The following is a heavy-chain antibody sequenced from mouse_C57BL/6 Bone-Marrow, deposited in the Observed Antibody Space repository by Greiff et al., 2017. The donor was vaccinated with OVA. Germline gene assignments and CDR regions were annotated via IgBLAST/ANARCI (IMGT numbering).Heavy chain of an antibody. CDR2: IDPSDSYT. D-gene: IGHD2-14*01. J-gene: IGHJ2*01. V-gene: IGHV1-50*01. CDR3: ARGGTLDY. Sequence: QVQLQQPGAELVKPGASVKLSCKASGYTFTSYWMQWVKQRPVPGLEWVGEIDPSDSYTNYHQKFKGKATLTVDTSSSTAYLQLSSLTSEDSAVYYCARGGTLDYWGQGTTLTVPS. CDR1: GYTFTSYW.